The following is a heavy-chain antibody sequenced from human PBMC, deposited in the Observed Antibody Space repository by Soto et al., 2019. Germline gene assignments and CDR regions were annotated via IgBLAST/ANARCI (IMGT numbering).Heavy chain of an antibody. V-gene: IGHV4-59*01. Sequence: QVQLPESCPELVKPQETASLPCTVSCGSIIGYYLNCIRQSTGKGLDRVGFTNYGGSSSYNPSLKSRVTISVDMYKDQFFMKLTSVTAADTALYYCARLYFNDTYGRKGGFDIWGHVTMVSVSS. J-gene: IGHJ3*02. CDR2: TNYGGSS. CDR3: ARLYFNDTYGRKGGFDI. CDR1: CGSIIGYY. D-gene: IGHD2-8*01.